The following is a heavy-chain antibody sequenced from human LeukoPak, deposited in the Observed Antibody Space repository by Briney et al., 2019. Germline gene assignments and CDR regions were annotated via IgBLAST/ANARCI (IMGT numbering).Heavy chain of an antibody. J-gene: IGHJ6*04. CDR1: GFTFSSYA. V-gene: IGHV3-30*04. CDR3: ARDDGGARWLTLYGMDV. D-gene: IGHD5-24*01. CDR2: ISYDGSNK. Sequence: GRSLRLSCAASGFTFSSYAMHWVRQAPGKGLEWVAVISYDGSNKYYADSVKGRFTISRDNSKNTLYLQMNSLRAEDTAVYYCARDDGGARWLTLYGMDVWGKGTTVTVSS.